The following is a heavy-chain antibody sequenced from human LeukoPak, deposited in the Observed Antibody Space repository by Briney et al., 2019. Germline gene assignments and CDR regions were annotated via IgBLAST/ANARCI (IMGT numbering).Heavy chain of an antibody. D-gene: IGHD3-10*01. CDR2: ISSSSSYI. J-gene: IGHJ6*02. Sequence: PGGSLRLSCAASGFTFSSYSMNWVRQAPGKGLEWVSSISSSSSYIYYADSVKGRFTISRDNAKNSLYLQMNSLRAEDTAVYYCARDRSPVFGSNGMDVWGQGTTVTVSS. CDR3: ARDRSPVFGSNGMDV. CDR1: GFTFSSYS. V-gene: IGHV3-21*01.